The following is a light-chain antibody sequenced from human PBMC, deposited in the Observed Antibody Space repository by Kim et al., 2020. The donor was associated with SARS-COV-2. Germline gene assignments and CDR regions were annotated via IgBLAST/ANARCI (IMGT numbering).Light chain of an antibody. CDR3: CSYAGSYTFYV. V-gene: IGLV2-11*01. J-gene: IGLJ1*01. CDR2: DVS. Sequence: ALTQPRSVSGSPGQSVTISCTGTSSDVGGYNYVSWYQQHPGKAPKLMIYDVSKRPSGVPDRFSGTKSGYTASLTISGLQAEDEADYYCCSYAGSYTFYVFGTGTKVTVL. CDR1: SSDVGGYNY.